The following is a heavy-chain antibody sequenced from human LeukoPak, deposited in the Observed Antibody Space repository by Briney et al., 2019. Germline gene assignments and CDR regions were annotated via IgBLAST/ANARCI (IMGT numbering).Heavy chain of an antibody. CDR2: INPSGGST. Sequence: ASVKVSCKASGYTFTSYYMHWVRQAPGQGLEWMGIINPSGGSTSYAQKFQGRVTMTRDMSTSTVYMELSSLRSEDTAVYYCASSGVTAKTYYYYYYMDVWGKGTTVTVSS. J-gene: IGHJ6*03. CDR3: ASSGVTAKTYYYYYYMDV. V-gene: IGHV1-46*01. D-gene: IGHD5-18*01. CDR1: GYTFTSYY.